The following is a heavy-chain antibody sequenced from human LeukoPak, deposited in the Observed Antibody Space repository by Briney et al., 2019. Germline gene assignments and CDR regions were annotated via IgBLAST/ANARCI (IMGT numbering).Heavy chain of an antibody. J-gene: IGHJ4*02. Sequence: SETLSLTCAVYGGSFSGYYWSWIRQPPGKGLEWIGEINRSGSTNYNPSLKSRVTISVDTSKNQFSLKLSSVTAADTAVYYCARDRGVTTFCYFDYWGQGTLVTVSS. D-gene: IGHD4-17*01. CDR1: GGSFSGYY. CDR3: ARDRGVTTFCYFDY. CDR2: INRSGST. V-gene: IGHV4-34*01.